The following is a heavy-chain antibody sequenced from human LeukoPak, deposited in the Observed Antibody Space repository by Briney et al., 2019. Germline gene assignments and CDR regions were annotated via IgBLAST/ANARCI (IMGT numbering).Heavy chain of an antibody. CDR2: ISSNGGST. J-gene: IGHJ4*02. CDR1: GFTFSSYA. V-gene: IGHV3-64*01. Sequence: GGSLRLSCAASGFTFSSYAMHWVRQAPGKGLEYVSAISSNGGSTYYANSVKGRFTISRDNSKNTLYLQMGSLRAEDMAVYYCARVRGIVGAQYYFDYWGRGTLVTVSS. D-gene: IGHD1-26*01. CDR3: ARVRGIVGAQYYFDY.